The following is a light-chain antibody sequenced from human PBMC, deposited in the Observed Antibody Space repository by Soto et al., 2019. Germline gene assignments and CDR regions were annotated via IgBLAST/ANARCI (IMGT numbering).Light chain of an antibody. V-gene: IGKV1-5*01. J-gene: IGKJ1*01. Sequence: DIQMTQSPSTLSASIGDRVTISCRASQSVDSWLAWYQQKPGKAPKVLIYDVSSLESGVPSRFSGSGSGAEFTLTISSLQPDDFATYYCQQYHSYSWTFGQGTKVDIK. CDR2: DVS. CDR3: QQYHSYSWT. CDR1: QSVDSW.